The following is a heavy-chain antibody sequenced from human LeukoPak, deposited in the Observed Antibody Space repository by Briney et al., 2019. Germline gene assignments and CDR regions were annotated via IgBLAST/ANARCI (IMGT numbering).Heavy chain of an antibody. V-gene: IGHV5-51*01. Sequence: GGSLRLSCAASGFTFSGSAMHWVRQASGKGLEWVGIIYPGDSDTRYSPSFQGQVTISADKSISTAYLQWSSLKASDTAMYYCARQADYWGQGTLATVSS. CDR2: IYPGDSDT. CDR3: ARQADY. CDR1: GFTFSGSA. J-gene: IGHJ4*02.